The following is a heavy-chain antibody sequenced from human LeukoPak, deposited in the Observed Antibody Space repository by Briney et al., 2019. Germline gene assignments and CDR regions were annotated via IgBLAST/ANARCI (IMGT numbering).Heavy chain of an antibody. J-gene: IGHJ4*02. CDR1: GFTFSSYS. D-gene: IGHD3-22*01. V-gene: IGHV3-21*01. Sequence: PGGSLRLSCAASGFTFSSYSMNWVRQAPGKGLEWVSSISSSSGYIYYADSVKGRFTISRDNAKNSLYLQMNSLTAEDTAVYYCARALTQYYDSSGYDHWGQGTLVTVSS. CDR3: ARALTQYYDSSGYDH. CDR2: ISSSSGYI.